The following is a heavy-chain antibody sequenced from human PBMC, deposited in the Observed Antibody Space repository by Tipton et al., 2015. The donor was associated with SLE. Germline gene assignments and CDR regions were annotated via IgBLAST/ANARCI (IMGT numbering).Heavy chain of an antibody. J-gene: IGHJ5*02. CDR3: AMSAGAAAGYNWFFP. CDR1: GYSFTSYW. Sequence: QLVQSGAEVKKPGESLKISRKVSGYSFTSYWIGWVRQLPGRGLEWMGIIYPGDSDTRYSPSFQGQVTNSADTSITTAYLQWSSLKAADTAIYHCAMSAGAAAGYNWFFPFFQGTPFAVSS. V-gene: IGHV5-51*03. D-gene: IGHD6-13*01. CDR2: IYPGDSDT.